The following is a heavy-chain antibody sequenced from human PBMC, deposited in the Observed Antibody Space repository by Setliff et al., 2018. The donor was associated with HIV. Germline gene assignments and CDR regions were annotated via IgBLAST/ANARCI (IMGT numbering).Heavy chain of an antibody. CDR3: ATHPPYGPLDH. CDR1: GGSFSGYY. D-gene: IGHD4-17*01. Sequence: SETLSLTCAVYGGSFSGYYLSWIRQPPGKGLEWIEEINHSENTYYNPSLKSRVTTSVDTSKNQFSLRLTSVTAADTAVYYCATHPPYGPLDHWGQGTLVTVSS. J-gene: IGHJ4*02. V-gene: IGHV4-34*01. CDR2: INHSENT.